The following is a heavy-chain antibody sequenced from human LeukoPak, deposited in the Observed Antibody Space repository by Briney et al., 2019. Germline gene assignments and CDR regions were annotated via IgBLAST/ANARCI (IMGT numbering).Heavy chain of an antibody. Sequence: PSETLSLTCTVSGGSISSYYWSRIRQPPGKGLEWIGYIYYSGSTNYNPSLKSRVTISVDTSKNQFSLKLSSVTAADAAVYYCARSPRGSGSSTLLGVAFDIWGQGTMVTVSS. J-gene: IGHJ3*02. CDR1: GGSISSYY. D-gene: IGHD3-10*01. V-gene: IGHV4-59*08. CDR3: ARSPRGSGSSTLLGVAFDI. CDR2: IYYSGST.